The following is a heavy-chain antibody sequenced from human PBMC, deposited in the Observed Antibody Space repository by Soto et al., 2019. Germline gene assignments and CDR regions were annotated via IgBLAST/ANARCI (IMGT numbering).Heavy chain of an antibody. V-gene: IGHV3-15*01. D-gene: IGHD3-3*01. J-gene: IGHJ3*01. CDR2: VKSEAGGGTI. CDR1: GITFTYAW. Sequence: EVQLVESGGGLVNPGGSLRLSCAASGITFTYAWMTWVRQAPGRGLEWVGRVKSEAGGGTIDYAATVKGRFTISRDDLRSQFYLQMKRLKSGDTGVFYFAHFGGAPTNCVFSSWGQGAVVTVSS. CDR3: AHFGGAPTNCVFSS.